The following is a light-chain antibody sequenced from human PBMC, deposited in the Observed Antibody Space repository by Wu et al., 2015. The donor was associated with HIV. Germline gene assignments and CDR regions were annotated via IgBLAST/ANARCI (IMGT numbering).Light chain of an antibody. CDR2: DAS. J-gene: IGKJ5*01. V-gene: IGKV3-11*02. Sequence: EIVLTQSPATLSFSPGETATLSCRASRSVSGTLAWFQQKPGQAPRLLIYDASNRATGIPDRFSGSGSVRDFTLTISSLEPEDFAVYYCQQHYSWPLTFGQGTRLEIK. CDR3: QQHYSWPLT. CDR1: RSVSGT.